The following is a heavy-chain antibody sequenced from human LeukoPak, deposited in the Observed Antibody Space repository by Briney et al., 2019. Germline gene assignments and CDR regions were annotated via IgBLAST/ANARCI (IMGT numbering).Heavy chain of an antibody. Sequence: GGAPRLSCAAPGFLFKRYAMSWVRQAPGEGLGGVCNISGSGGGTYYADSVKGRFTISRDNSKNTLYLQTDSLRAGDTAVYYCATDGGSSSSGYPFDIWGQGQWSPSLQ. D-gene: IGHD6-6*01. CDR2: ISGSGGGT. CDR1: GFLFKRYA. CDR3: ATDGGSSSSGYPFDI. V-gene: IGHV3-23*01. J-gene: IGHJ3*02.